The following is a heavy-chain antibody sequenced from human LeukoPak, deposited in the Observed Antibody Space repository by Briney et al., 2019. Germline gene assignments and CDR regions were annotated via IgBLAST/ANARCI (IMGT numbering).Heavy chain of an antibody. CDR2: IYYSGST. CDR3: ARDSGGWYGDYGDWFDP. J-gene: IGHJ5*02. CDR1: GGSISSSSYY. V-gene: IGHV4-39*07. Sequence: SETLSLTCTVSGGSISSSSYYWGWIRQPPGKGLEWIGSIYYSGSTYYNPSLKSRVTILVDTSKNQFSLKLSSVTAADTAVYYCARDSGGWYGDYGDWFDPWGQGTLVTVSS. D-gene: IGHD4-17*01.